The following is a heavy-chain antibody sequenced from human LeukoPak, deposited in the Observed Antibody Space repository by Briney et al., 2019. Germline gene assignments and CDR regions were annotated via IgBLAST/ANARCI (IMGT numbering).Heavy chain of an antibody. Sequence: GGSLRLSCSASGFTFSSYSMNWVRQAPGKGLEWVSSISSGRPYLYYEDSVKGRFTISRDNAKDSLYLQMNSLRAEDTAVYYCAREDPQTTVPEGMDVWGQGTTVIVSS. CDR1: GFTFSSYS. J-gene: IGHJ6*02. CDR2: ISSGRPYL. CDR3: AREDPQTTVPEGMDV. D-gene: IGHD4-17*01. V-gene: IGHV3-21*04.